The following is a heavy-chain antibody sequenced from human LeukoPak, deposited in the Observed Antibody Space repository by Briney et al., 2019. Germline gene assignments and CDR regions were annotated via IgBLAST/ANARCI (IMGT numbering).Heavy chain of an antibody. J-gene: IGHJ6*02. D-gene: IGHD6-19*01. CDR3: ARAVGIAVAGTTYYGMDV. CDR2: IYPGDSNS. Sequence: GESLKISCRGSGYGFTSYWIVWVRQMPGKGLEWMGVIYPGDSNSRYSPSFQGQVTISADNSISTAYLQWSSLKASDTAMYYCARAVGIAVAGTTYYGMDVWGQGTTVTVSS. V-gene: IGHV5-51*01. CDR1: GYGFTSYW.